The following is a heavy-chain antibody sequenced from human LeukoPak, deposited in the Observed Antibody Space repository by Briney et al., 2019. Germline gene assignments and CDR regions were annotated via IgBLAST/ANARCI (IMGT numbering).Heavy chain of an antibody. CDR1: GGTFSSYA. CDR3: ARVFNSGGSSLEAFDI. J-gene: IGHJ3*02. Sequence: ASVKVSCKASGGTFSSYAISWVRQAPGQGLEWMGRIIPILGIANYAQKFQGRVTITADKSTSTAYMELSSLRSEDTAVYYCARVFNSGGSSLEAFDIWGQGTMVTVSS. V-gene: IGHV1-69*04. CDR2: IIPILGIA. D-gene: IGHD2-15*01.